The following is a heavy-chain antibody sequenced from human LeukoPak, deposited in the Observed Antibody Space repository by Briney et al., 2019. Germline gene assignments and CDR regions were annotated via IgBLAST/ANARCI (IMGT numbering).Heavy chain of an antibody. CDR3: ARADEDYGLALEDY. Sequence: GGSLRLSCAASGFTFSSYSMNWVRQAPGKGLEWVSSISSSSSYIHYADSVKGRFTISRDNAKNSLYLQMNSLRAEDTAVYYCARADEDYGLALEDYWGQGTLVTVSS. D-gene: IGHD3-16*01. CDR2: ISSSSSYI. CDR1: GFTFSSYS. J-gene: IGHJ4*02. V-gene: IGHV3-21*01.